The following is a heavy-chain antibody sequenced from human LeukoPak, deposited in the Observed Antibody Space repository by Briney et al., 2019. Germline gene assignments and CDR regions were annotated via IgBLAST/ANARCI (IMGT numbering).Heavy chain of an antibody. CDR1: GGSVSSGSYY. CDR3: ARAGGFFSPFGY. CDR2: IYYSGST. V-gene: IGHV4-61*01. Sequence: PSETLSLTCTVSGGSVSSGSYYWSWIRQPPGKGLEWIGYIYYSGSTNYNPPLKSRVTISVDTSKNQFSLKLSSVTAADTAVYYCARAGGFFSPFGYWGQGTLVTVSS. J-gene: IGHJ4*02. D-gene: IGHD3-16*01.